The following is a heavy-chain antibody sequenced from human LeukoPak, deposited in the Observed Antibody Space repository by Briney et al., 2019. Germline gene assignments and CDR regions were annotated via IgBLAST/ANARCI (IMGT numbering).Heavy chain of an antibody. CDR2: INPNSGGT. J-gene: IGHJ5*02. CDR1: GYTFTGYY. V-gene: IGHV1-2*02. D-gene: IGHD2-2*02. Sequence: ASVKVSCKASGYTFTGYYMHWVRQAPGQGLEWMGWINPNSGGTNYAQKFQGRVTMTRDTSISTAYMELSRLRSDDTAVYYCARARPIVVVPGAIGNLGRLFDPWGQGTLVTVSS. CDR3: ARARPIVVVPGAIGNLGRLFDP.